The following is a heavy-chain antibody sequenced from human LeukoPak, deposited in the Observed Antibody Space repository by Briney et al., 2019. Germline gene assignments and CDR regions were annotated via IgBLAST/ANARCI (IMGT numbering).Heavy chain of an antibody. Sequence: PGGSLRLSCAASGFIFNTYGMVWVRQAPGRGLEWVSYISSSGSTIYYADSVKGRFTISRDNAKNSLYLQMNSLRAEDTAVYYCARDQTPFVWGQGTLVTVSS. J-gene: IGHJ4*02. CDR1: GFIFNTYG. CDR3: ARDQTPFV. CDR2: ISSSGSTI. V-gene: IGHV3-48*03.